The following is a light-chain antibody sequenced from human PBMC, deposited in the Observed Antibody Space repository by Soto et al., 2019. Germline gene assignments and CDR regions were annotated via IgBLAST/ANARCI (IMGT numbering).Light chain of an antibody. J-gene: IGKJ1*01. CDR2: AVS. Sequence: DIVLTQSPGTLSLSPGERATLSCRASQSVDSRYLAWYQQKPGQAPRLLIYAVSSRATGIPDRFSGSGSGTDFTLTISRLEPEDFAVYYCQQYDDWPPWTFGRGTKVDFK. CDR1: QSVDSRY. V-gene: IGKV3-20*01. CDR3: QQYDDWPPWT.